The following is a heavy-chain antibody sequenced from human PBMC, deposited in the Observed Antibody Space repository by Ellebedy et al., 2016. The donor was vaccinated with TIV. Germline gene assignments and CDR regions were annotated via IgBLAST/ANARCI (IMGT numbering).Heavy chain of an antibody. J-gene: IGHJ4*02. CDR2: ISSSSSYI. Sequence: GESLKISCAASGFIFSSYSMNWVRQAPGTGLEWVSSISSSSSYIYYADSVKGRFTISRDNAKNSLYLQMNSLRAEDTAVYYCASEFDYGDYSEYWGQGTLVTVSS. V-gene: IGHV3-21*01. CDR1: GFIFSSYS. D-gene: IGHD4-17*01. CDR3: ASEFDYGDYSEY.